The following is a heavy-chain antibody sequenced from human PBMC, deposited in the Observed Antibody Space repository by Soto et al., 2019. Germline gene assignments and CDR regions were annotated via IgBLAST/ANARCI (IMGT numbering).Heavy chain of an antibody. V-gene: IGHV3-74*01. CDR3: AIHYGEPL. CDR1: GFTFSSYW. CDR2: INSDGSAT. D-gene: IGHD4-17*01. J-gene: IGHJ4*02. Sequence: GGSLRLSCAASGFTFSSYWMHWVRQAPGKGLVWVSHINSDGSATSYADSVKGRFTISRDNAKNTLYLQMNSLRAEDTAVYYCAIHYGEPLGGQGTLVTVSS.